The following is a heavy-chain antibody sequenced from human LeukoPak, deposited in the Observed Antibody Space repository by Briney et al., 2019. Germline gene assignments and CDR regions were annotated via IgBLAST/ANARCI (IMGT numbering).Heavy chain of an antibody. Sequence: ASVKVSCKASGYTFTSYYMHWVRQAPGQGLEWMGIINPSGGSTSYAQKFQGRVTMTRDTSTSTVYMELSSLRSEDTAVYYCASTYYDSSGYLPYFDYWGQGTLVTDSS. CDR1: GYTFTSYY. J-gene: IGHJ4*02. CDR2: INPSGGST. V-gene: IGHV1-46*01. D-gene: IGHD3-22*01. CDR3: ASTYYDSSGYLPYFDY.